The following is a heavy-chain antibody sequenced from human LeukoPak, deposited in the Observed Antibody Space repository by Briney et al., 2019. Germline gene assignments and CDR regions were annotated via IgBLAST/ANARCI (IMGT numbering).Heavy chain of an antibody. D-gene: IGHD3-10*01. CDR3: ARLPLGTMVRGVISDY. V-gene: IGHV4-34*01. Sequence: SETLSLTCAVYGGSFSDHSWTWIRQPPGMGLEWIGEINHSGITNYNPSLKSRVTISVDRSKNQFSLKLSSVTAADTAVYYCARLPLGTMVRGVISDYWGQGTLVTVSS. J-gene: IGHJ4*02. CDR2: INHSGIT. CDR1: GGSFSDHS.